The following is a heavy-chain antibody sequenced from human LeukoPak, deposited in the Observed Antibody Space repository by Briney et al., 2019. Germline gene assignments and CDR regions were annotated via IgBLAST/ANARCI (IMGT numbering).Heavy chain of an antibody. Sequence: GGSLRLSCAASGFTFSSYAMSWVRQAPGKGLVWVSRINSDGSSTTYADSVKGRFTISRDNAKNSLSLQMNSLRAEVTAVYYCARVYWYFDLWGRGTLVTVSS. CDR1: GFTFSSYA. J-gene: IGHJ2*01. V-gene: IGHV3-74*01. CDR3: ARVYWYFDL. CDR2: INSDGSST.